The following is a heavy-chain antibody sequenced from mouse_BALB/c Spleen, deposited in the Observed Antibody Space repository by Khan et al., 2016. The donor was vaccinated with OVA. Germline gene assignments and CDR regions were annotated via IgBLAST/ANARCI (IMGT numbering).Heavy chain of an antibody. CDR1: GYTFTSYW. V-gene: IGHV1S41*01. CDR3: ARENYCGRSCYAMDY. CDR2: IGPGSSNA. Sequence: DLVKPGASVKLSCKASGYTFTSYWINWINQRPGQGLEWIGRIGPGSSNAYHNHMFKGKATLTVDTSSNTAYIQLSSLSSEDSAVYFGARENYCGRSCYAMDYWGQGTSVTVSA. D-gene: IGHD1-1*01. J-gene: IGHJ4*01.